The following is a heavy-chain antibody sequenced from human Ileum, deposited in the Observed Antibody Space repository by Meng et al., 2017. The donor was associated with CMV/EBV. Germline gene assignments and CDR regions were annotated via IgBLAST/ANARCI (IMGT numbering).Heavy chain of an antibody. Sequence: GGSLRLSCVASGFTFTSHAMSWVRQTPGKRPELVAGISGSGPATYYADSVKGRFTISRDNSNNTLFLQMNGLRGDDTAVYYCARDMGYTVTAPFDYWGQGSVVTVSS. CDR3: ARDMGYTVTAPFDY. V-gene: IGHV3-23*01. J-gene: IGHJ4*02. CDR2: ISGSGPAT. CDR1: GFTFTSHA. D-gene: IGHD4-11*01.